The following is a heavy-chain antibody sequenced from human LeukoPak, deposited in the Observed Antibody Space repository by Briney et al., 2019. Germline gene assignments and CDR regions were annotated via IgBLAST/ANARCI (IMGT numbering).Heavy chain of an antibody. J-gene: IGHJ4*02. V-gene: IGHV1-8*01. CDR2: MNPNSGNT. Sequence: ASVKVSCKASGYTFTSYDINWVRQATGQGLEWMGWMNPNSGNTGYAQKFQGRVTMTRNTSISTAYMELSSLRSEDTAVYYCARRHPGAAAGTVAFDYWGQGTLVIVSS. D-gene: IGHD6-13*01. CDR3: ARRHPGAAAGTVAFDY. CDR1: GYTFTSYD.